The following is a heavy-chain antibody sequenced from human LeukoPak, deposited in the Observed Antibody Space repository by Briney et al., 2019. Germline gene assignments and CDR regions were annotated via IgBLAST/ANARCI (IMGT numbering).Heavy chain of an antibody. V-gene: IGHV3-30*18. CDR1: GFTFSSYG. Sequence: PGGSLRLSCAASGFTFSSYGMHWVRQAPGKGLEWVAVISYDGSNKYCADSVKGRFTISRDNSKNTLYLQMNSLRAEDTAVYYCAEVPMYSGRPPGYYYYGMDVWGQGTTVTVSS. D-gene: IGHD6-13*01. CDR2: ISYDGSNK. CDR3: AEVPMYSGRPPGYYYYGMDV. J-gene: IGHJ6*02.